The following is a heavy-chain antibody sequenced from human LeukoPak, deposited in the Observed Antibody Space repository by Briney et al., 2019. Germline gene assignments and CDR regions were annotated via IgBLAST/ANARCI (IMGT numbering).Heavy chain of an antibody. V-gene: IGHV3-73*01. D-gene: IGHD5-12*01. CDR2: IRSKANSYAT. J-gene: IGHJ4*02. CDR3: TRVRGYSGYDYDY. Sequence: GSLRLSCQPPGFTFSGSAMHWVRQASGKGLEWVGRIRSKANSYATAYAASVKGRFTISRDDSKNTAYLQMNSLKTEDTAVYYCTRVRGYSGYDYDYWGQGTLVTVSS. CDR1: GFTFSGSA.